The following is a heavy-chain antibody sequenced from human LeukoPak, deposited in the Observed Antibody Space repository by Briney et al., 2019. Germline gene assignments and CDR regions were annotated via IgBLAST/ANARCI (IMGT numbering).Heavy chain of an antibody. CDR2: IYYSGGT. Sequence: SETLSFTCTVSGGSISSSSYYWGWIRQPPGKGLEWIGSIYYSGGTYYNPSLKSRVTISVDTSKNQFSLKLSSVTAADTAVYYCARHGYSSNFDYWGQGTLVTVSS. J-gene: IGHJ4*02. CDR3: ARHGYSSNFDY. V-gene: IGHV4-39*01. D-gene: IGHD6-13*01. CDR1: GGSISSSSYY.